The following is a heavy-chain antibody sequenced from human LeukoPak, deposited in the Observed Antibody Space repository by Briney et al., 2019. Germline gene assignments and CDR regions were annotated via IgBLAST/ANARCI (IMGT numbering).Heavy chain of an antibody. Sequence: GGSLRLSCAASGFTFSSYSMNWVRHAPGKGLEWVSSISSSSSYIYYADSVEGRFTISRDNAKNSLYLQMNSLRAEDTAVYYCASRYCSGGSCYFGFDYWGQGTLVTVSS. D-gene: IGHD2-15*01. CDR3: ASRYCSGGSCYFGFDY. V-gene: IGHV3-21*01. J-gene: IGHJ4*02. CDR1: GFTFSSYS. CDR2: ISSSSSYI.